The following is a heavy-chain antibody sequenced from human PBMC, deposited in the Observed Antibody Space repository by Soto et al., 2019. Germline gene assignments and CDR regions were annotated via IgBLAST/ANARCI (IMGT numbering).Heavy chain of an antibody. CDR2: IYYSGST. Sequence: LSLTCTVSGGPISSYYWSWIRQPPGKGLEWIGYIYYSGSTNYNPSLKSRVTISVDTSKNQFSLKLSSVTAADTAVYYCARVGMEVVAASPGDWYFDLWGRGTLVTVSS. CDR1: GGPISSYY. D-gene: IGHD2-15*01. J-gene: IGHJ2*01. V-gene: IGHV4-59*01. CDR3: ARVGMEVVAASPGDWYFDL.